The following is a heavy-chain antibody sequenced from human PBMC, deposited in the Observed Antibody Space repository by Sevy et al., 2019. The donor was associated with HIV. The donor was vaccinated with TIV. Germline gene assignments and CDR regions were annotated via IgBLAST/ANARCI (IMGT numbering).Heavy chain of an antibody. CDR3: ARETRYYDYVWGIDAFDI. D-gene: IGHD3-16*01. J-gene: IGHJ3*02. V-gene: IGHV4-31*03. Sequence: SETLSLTCTVSGGSISSGGYYWSWIRQHPGKGLEWIGYIYYSGSTCYNPSLKSRVTISVDTSKNQFSLKLSSVTAADTAVYYCARETRYYDYVWGIDAFDIWGQGTMVTVSS. CDR2: IYYSGST. CDR1: GGSISSGGYY.